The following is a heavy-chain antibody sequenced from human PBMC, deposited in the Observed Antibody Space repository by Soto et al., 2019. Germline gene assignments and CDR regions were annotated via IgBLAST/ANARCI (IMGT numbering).Heavy chain of an antibody. V-gene: IGHV1-2*04. Sequence: ASVKVSCKASGYTFTGYYMHWVRQAPGQGLEWMGWINPNSGGTNYAQKFQGWVTMTRDTSISTAYMELSRLRSDDTAVYYCARESEYYYDSSGYPAPYYFDYWGQGTLVTRLL. CDR2: INPNSGGT. CDR1: GYTFTGYY. J-gene: IGHJ4*02. D-gene: IGHD3-22*01. CDR3: ARESEYYYDSSGYPAPYYFDY.